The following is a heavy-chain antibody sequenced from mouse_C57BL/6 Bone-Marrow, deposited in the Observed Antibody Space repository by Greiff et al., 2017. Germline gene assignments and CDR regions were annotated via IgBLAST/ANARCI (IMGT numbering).Heavy chain of an antibody. D-gene: IGHD1-1*01. CDR1: GYTFTSYW. V-gene: IGHV1-52*01. J-gene: IGHJ4*01. CDR2: IDPSDSET. CDR3: ARSGYGSSYGAMDY. Sequence: QVQLQQSGAELVRPGSSVKLSCKASGYTFTSYWMHWVKQRPIQGLEWIGNIDPSDSETHYNQKFKDKATLTVDKSSSTAYMQLSSLTSEDSAVYYCARSGYGSSYGAMDYWGQGTSVTVSA.